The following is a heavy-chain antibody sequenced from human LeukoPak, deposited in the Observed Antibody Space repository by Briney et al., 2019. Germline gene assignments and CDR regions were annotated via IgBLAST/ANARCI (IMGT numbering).Heavy chain of an antibody. CDR2: ISGDGGST. CDR1: GFTFDDYT. CDR3: AKDMHYNSSGYYYVGFDY. D-gene: IGHD3-22*01. V-gene: IGHV3-43*02. J-gene: IGHJ4*02. Sequence: GGSLRLSCAASGFTFDDYTMHWVRQAPGKGLEWVSLISGDGGSTFYADSVKGRFTISRDNSKISLYLQMNSLRTEDTALYYCAKDMHYNSSGYYYVGFDYWGQGTLVTVSS.